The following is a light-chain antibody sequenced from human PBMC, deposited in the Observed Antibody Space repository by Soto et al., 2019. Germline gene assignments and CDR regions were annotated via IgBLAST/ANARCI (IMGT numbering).Light chain of an antibody. J-gene: IGLJ1*01. CDR1: SSDVGGYNY. CDR2: DVS. Sequence: QSALTQPASVSGSPGRWSTISCTGTSSDVGGYNYVSWYQQHPGKAPKLMIYDVSNRPSGVSNRFSGSKSGNTASLTISGLQAEDEADYYCSSYTSSSTGVFGTGTKVTVL. V-gene: IGLV2-14*01. CDR3: SSYTSSSTGV.